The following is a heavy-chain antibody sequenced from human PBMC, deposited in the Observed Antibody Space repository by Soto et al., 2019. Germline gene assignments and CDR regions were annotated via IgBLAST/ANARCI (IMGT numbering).Heavy chain of an antibody. CDR3: ARDYVVVADTPPYYYGMDV. V-gene: IGHV3-21*01. CDR1: GFTFSSYS. Sequence: GGSLRLSCAAPGFTFSSYSMNWVRQAPGKGLEWVSSISSSSSYIYYADSVKGRFTISRDNAKNSLYLQMNSLRAEDTAVYYCARDYVVVADTPPYYYGMDVWGQGTTAPVSS. D-gene: IGHD2-15*01. CDR2: ISSSSSYI. J-gene: IGHJ6*02.